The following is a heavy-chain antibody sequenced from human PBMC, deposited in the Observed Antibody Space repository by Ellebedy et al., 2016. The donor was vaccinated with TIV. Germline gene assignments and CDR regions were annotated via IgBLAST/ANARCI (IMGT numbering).Heavy chain of an antibody. CDR3: ARGRGVGEIADF. CDR1: GYSFNNYY. V-gene: IGHV1-46*02. J-gene: IGHJ4*02. CDR2: LDHSDGST. D-gene: IGHD1-26*01. Sequence: AASVQVSCKASGYSFNNYYIHWVRQSPGHGLEWMGLLDHSDGSTTSPLKFRARITMNRDTSTDTLYMEISSLRNDDTAVYYCARGRGVGEIADFWGQGTPVTVSS.